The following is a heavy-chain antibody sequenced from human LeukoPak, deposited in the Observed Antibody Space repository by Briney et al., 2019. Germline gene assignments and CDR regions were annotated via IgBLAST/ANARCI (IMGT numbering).Heavy chain of an antibody. J-gene: IGHJ4*02. Sequence: GGSLRLSCAASGFNFTNAWMSWVRQAPGKGLEWVGRVKSKTDGGTTDYAAPVKGRFTISRDDSKNTLFLQMNSLKTEDTAVYFCTSALLTWRELWLDYWGQGTLVTVFS. D-gene: IGHD3-10*01. CDR3: TSALLTWRELWLDY. V-gene: IGHV3-15*01. CDR2: VKSKTDGGTT. CDR1: GFNFTNAW.